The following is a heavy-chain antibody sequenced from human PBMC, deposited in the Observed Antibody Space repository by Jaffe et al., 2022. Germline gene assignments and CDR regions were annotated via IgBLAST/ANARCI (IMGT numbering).Heavy chain of an antibody. V-gene: IGHV3-30*18. CDR1: GFTFSSYG. CDR2: ISYDGSNK. Sequence: QVQLVESGGGVVQPGRSLRLSCAASGFTFSSYGMHWVRQAPGKGLEWVAVISYDGSNKYYADSVKGRFTISRDNSKNTLYLQMNSLRAEDTAVYYCAKASLRSSSTDYYYYYMDVWGKGTTVTVSS. J-gene: IGHJ6*03. D-gene: IGHD2-2*01. CDR3: AKASLRSSSTDYYYYYMDV.